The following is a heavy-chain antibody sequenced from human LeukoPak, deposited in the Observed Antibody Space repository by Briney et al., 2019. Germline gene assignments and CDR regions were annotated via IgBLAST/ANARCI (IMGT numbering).Heavy chain of an antibody. V-gene: IGHV1-18*01. CDR2: TSAYNDNT. J-gene: IGHJ3*02. CDR3: ARVLGYYGSGSYYKEDAFDI. D-gene: IGHD3-10*01. CDR1: GYPFTIYP. Sequence: ASVKVSCKASGYPFTIYPINWVRQAPGQGPEWVGWTSAYNDNTHFTEKLQGRLTLTTDKSTTTSYMELRSLGSDDTAVYYCARVLGYYGSGSYYKEDAFDIWGQGTMVTVSS.